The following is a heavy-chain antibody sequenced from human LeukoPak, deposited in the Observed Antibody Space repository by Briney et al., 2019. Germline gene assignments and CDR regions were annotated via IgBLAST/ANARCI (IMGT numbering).Heavy chain of an antibody. D-gene: IGHD1-26*01. CDR3: ARGQTVGATALDY. CDR1: GGSISSYY. CDR2: MYTTGSS. J-gene: IGHJ4*02. V-gene: IGHV4-4*07. Sequence: SETLSLTCTVSGGSISSYYWSWIRQPAGKGLEFIGRMYTTGSSTYNPSLESRVTLSLDTSKNQFSLKLTSVTAADTAVYYCARGQTVGATALDYWGRGTLITVSS.